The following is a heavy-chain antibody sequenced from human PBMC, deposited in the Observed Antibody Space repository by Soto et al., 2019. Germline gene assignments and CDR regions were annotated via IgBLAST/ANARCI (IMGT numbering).Heavy chain of an antibody. J-gene: IGHJ4*02. CDR2: IYPSDSDT. CDR1: GYTFSTYW. V-gene: IGHV5-51*01. Sequence: PGVSLKISCKGSGYTFSTYWIAWVRQMPGKGLEWMGLIYPSDSDTKYSPAFQGQVTISADKSINTVYLQWTSLEAPDSGMYYCDRKFAPEFFDSWGQGTLVTVSS. D-gene: IGHD3-10*01. CDR3: DRKFAPEFFDS.